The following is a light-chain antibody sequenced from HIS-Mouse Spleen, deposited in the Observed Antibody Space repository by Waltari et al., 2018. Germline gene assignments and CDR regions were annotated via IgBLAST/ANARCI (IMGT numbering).Light chain of an antibody. Sequence: QSALTQPASVSGSPGQSITISCTGTSSDVGGYNYFSWYQQHPGKAPKLMIYDVSNRHSGVSNRFSGSKSGNTASLTISGLQAEDEADYYCSSYTSSSTRVFGGGTKLTVL. CDR3: SSYTSSSTRV. CDR1: SSDVGGYNY. V-gene: IGLV2-14*03. J-gene: IGLJ3*02. CDR2: DVS.